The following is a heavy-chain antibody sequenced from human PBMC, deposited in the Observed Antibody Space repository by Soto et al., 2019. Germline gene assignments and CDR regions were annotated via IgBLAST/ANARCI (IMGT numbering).Heavy chain of an antibody. D-gene: IGHD2-21*02. CDR1: GFTFSGSA. V-gene: IGHV3-73*02. CDR3: TSQYGGNSLHFQH. J-gene: IGHJ1*01. Sequence: EVQLVESGGGLVQPGGSLKLSCAASGFTFSGSAMHWVRQASGKGLEWVGRIRSKANSYATAYAASVKGRFTISRDDSKNTAYLQMNSLKTEDTAVYYCTSQYGGNSLHFQHWGQGTLVTVSS. CDR2: IRSKANSYAT.